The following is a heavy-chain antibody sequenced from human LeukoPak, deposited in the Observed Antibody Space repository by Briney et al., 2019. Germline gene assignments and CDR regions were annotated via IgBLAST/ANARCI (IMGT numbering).Heavy chain of an antibody. J-gene: IGHJ4*02. D-gene: IGHD5-18*01. CDR1: GFTFSSYA. Sequence: PGGSLRLSCAASGFTFSSYAMSWVRQAPGKGLEWVSAISGSGGSTYYADSVKGRFTISRDNSKNTLYLQMNSLGAEDTAVYYCARDWDVDTAMVTVDYWGQGTLVTVSS. CDR2: ISGSGGST. CDR3: ARDWDVDTAMVTVDY. V-gene: IGHV3-23*01.